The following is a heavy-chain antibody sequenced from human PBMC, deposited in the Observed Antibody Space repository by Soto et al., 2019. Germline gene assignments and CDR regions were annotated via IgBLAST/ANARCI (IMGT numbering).Heavy chain of an antibody. D-gene: IGHD2-2*01. J-gene: IGHJ4*02. CDR2: ITGSGSDT. CDR3: AKLGSSSWSPHYYFDY. V-gene: IGHV3-23*01. CDR1: GFTFNNYA. Sequence: GGSLRLSCAASGFTFNNYAMGWVRQTPGKGLEWFSAITGSGSDTYYTDSVKGRFTISRDNSKNTLSLQMNSLRAEDTAVYYCAKLGSSSWSPHYYFDYWGQGTLVTVSS.